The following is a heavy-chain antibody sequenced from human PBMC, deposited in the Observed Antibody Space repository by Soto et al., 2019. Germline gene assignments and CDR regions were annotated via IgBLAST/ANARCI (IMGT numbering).Heavy chain of an antibody. CDR3: ARWSSSSWYLDY. CDR1: GGSISSYY. CDR2: IYYSGST. D-gene: IGHD6-13*01. V-gene: IGHV4-59*08. J-gene: IGHJ4*02. Sequence: PSETLFLTCTVSGGSISSYYWSWIRQPPGKGLEWIGYIYYSGSTNYNPSLKSRVTISVDTSKNQFSLKLSSVTAADTAVYYCARWSSSSWYLDYWGQGTLVTVSS.